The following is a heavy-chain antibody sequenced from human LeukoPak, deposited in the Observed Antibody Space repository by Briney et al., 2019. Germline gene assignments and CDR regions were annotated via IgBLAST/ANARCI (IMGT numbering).Heavy chain of an antibody. V-gene: IGHV3-15*01. CDR3: TTVVVVVVAAPN. D-gene: IGHD2-15*01. CDR1: GFTFSNAW. Sequence: GGSLRLSCAASGFTFSNAWMSWVRQAPGKGLEWVGRIKSKTDGGTTDYAAPVKGRFTISRDDSKNTLYLQMNSLKTEDTAVYDCTTVVVVVVAAPNWGQGTLVTVSS. J-gene: IGHJ4*02. CDR2: IKSKTDGGTT.